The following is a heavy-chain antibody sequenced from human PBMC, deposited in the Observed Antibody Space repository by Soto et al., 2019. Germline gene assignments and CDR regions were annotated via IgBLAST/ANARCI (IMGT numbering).Heavy chain of an antibody. V-gene: IGHV3-23*01. CDR2: VSGNGGTT. Sequence: EVQLLESGGGLVQPGGSLRLSCAASGFPFGSHAMSWVRQAPGKGLEWVSLVSGNGGTTNYADSVKGRFTISRDNSQKTLYLQMNSLRAEDTAIYYCAKGKAHTLFGVDCLFGYWGQGTLVSVSS. CDR3: AKGKAHTLFGVDCLFGY. J-gene: IGHJ4*02. CDR1: GFPFGSHA. D-gene: IGHD3-3*01.